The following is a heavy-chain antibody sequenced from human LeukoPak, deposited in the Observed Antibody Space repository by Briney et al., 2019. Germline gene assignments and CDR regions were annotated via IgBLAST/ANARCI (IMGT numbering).Heavy chain of an antibody. J-gene: IGHJ4*02. CDR3: ARRAGAYSHPYDY. CDR1: GFTVSSNY. D-gene: IGHD4/OR15-4a*01. CDR2: IYSGGNT. Sequence: PGGSLRLSCAASGFTVSSNYMTWVRQAPGKGLEWVSVIYSGGNTYYAESVKGRFTISRDNSKNTLYLQMNSLRAEDTAVYYCARRAGAYSHPYDYWGQGTLATVSS. V-gene: IGHV3-66*04.